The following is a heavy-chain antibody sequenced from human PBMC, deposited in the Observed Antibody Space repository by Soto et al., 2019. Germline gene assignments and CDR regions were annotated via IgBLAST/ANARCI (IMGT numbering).Heavy chain of an antibody. Sequence: SLRLSCAASGFTFDDYTMHWVRQASGKGLEWVSLISWDGGSTYYADSVKGRFTISRDNSKNSLYLQMNSLRTEDTALYYCAKDEGGGLDPWGQGTLVTVPQ. D-gene: IGHD2-15*01. CDR2: ISWDGGST. CDR1: GFTFDDYT. CDR3: AKDEGGGLDP. V-gene: IGHV3-43*01. J-gene: IGHJ5*02.